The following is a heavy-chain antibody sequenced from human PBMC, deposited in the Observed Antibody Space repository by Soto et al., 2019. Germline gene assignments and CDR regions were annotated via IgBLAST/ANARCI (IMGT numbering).Heavy chain of an antibody. J-gene: IGHJ2*01. CDR1: GED. Sequence: GEDVGWIRQPPGKALEWLALIYWNDDKRYSPSLKSRLTITKDTSKNQVVLTMTNMDPVDTATYYCAHFHFRAEAGIRGVRSVSAFLLNRSSDL. D-gene: IGHD3-10*02. CDR3: AHFHFRAEAGIRGVRSVSAFLLNRSSDL. V-gene: IGHV2-5*01. CDR2: IYWNDDK.